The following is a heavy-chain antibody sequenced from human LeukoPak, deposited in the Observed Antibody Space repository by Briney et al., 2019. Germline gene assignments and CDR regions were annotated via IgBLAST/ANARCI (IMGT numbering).Heavy chain of an antibody. J-gene: IGHJ3*02. CDR1: GGSISSSSYY. D-gene: IGHD6-6*01. CDR3: AREEWIAARRAFDI. V-gene: IGHV4-61*02. CDR2: IYTSGST. Sequence: SETLSLTCTVSGGSISSSSYYWGWIRQPAGKGLEWIGRIYTSGSTNYNPSLKSRVTISVDTSKNQFSLKLSSVTAADTAVYYCAREEWIAARRAFDIWGQGTMVTVSS.